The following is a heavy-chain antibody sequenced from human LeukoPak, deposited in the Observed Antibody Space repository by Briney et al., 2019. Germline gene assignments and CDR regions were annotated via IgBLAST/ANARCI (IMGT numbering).Heavy chain of an antibody. J-gene: IGHJ4*02. CDR1: GFTFSSYA. D-gene: IGHD6-6*01. Sequence: PGGSLRLSCAASGFTFSSYAMHWVRQAPGKGLEWVAVISYDGSNKYYADSVKGRFTISRDNSKNTLYLQMNSLRAEDTAVYYCARDRGRASSSLKYWGQGTLVTVSS. CDR3: ARDRGRASSSLKY. V-gene: IGHV3-30*04. CDR2: ISYDGSNK.